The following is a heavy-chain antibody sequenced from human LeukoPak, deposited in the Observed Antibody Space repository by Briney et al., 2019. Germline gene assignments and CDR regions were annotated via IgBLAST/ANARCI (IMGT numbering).Heavy chain of an antibody. CDR3: ARDLRTYGDYKDY. V-gene: IGHV3-48*02. CDR2: ISSSSKTI. D-gene: IGHD4-17*01. Sequence: GGSLRLSCAVSGFTFNTYSMNWVRQAPGKGLEWVSYISSSSKTIFYADSVKGRFPISRDNAKNSLYLQMNSLRDDDTAIYYCARDLRTYGDYKDYWGQGTLVTVSS. CDR1: GFTFNTYS. J-gene: IGHJ4*02.